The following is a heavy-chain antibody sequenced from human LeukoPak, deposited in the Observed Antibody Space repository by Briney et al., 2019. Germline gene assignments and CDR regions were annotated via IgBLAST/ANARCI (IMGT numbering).Heavy chain of an antibody. D-gene: IGHD1-26*01. CDR2: INPNSSGT. CDR3: ATMGATNFDH. CDR1: GYTFTDYY. Sequence: ASVKVSCKASGYTFTDYYMHWVRQAPGQGLEWLGWINPNSSGTSYAQKFQGRVTMTRDTSISTAYMEVSRLRSDDTAVYYCATMGATNFDHWGQGTLVTVSS. J-gene: IGHJ4*02. V-gene: IGHV1-2*02.